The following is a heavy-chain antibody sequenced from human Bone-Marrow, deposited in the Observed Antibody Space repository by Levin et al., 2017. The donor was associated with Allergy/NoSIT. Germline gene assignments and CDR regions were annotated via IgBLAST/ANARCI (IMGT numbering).Heavy chain of an antibody. CDR2: TRDYTRRYTT. V-gene: IGHV3-72*01. J-gene: IGHJ4*02. CDR1: GFTLSDHY. CDR3: ARTNRAAGFRDFDY. Sequence: PGGSLRLSCVVSGFTLSDHYVDWVRQAPGKGLEWVGRTRDYTRRYTTAYAASVKGRFIISRDNSENSIYLQMNSLKTGDTAVYYCARTNRAAGFRDFDYWGQGTLVSVSS. D-gene: IGHD6-13*01.